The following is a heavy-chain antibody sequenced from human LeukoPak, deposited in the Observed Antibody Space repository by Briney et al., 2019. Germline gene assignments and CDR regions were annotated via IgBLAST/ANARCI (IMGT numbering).Heavy chain of an antibody. V-gene: IGHV4-4*07. CDR1: GGSISSYY. D-gene: IGHD1-26*01. CDR3: ARENSGSYREFDY. Sequence: SETLSLTCTVSGGSISSYYWSWIRQPAGKGLEWIGRIYTSGSTNYNASLKSRVSMSVDTSKNQFSLKLSSVTAADTAVFYCARENSGSYREFDYWGQGTLVIVSS. CDR2: IYTSGST. J-gene: IGHJ4*02.